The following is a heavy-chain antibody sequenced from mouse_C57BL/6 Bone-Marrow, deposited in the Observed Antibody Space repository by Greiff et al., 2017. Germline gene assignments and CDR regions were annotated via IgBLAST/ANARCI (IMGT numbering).Heavy chain of an antibody. Sequence: EVKLEESGGDLVKPGGSLKLSCAASGFTFSSYGMSWVRQTPDKRLEWVATISSGGSYTYYPDSVKGRFTISRDTAKNTLYLQMSSLKSEDTAMYYCARLPYYYGSSYGWFAYWGQGTLVTVSA. CDR1: GFTFSSYG. CDR3: ARLPYYYGSSYGWFAY. D-gene: IGHD1-1*01. J-gene: IGHJ3*01. CDR2: ISSGGSYT. V-gene: IGHV5-6*02.